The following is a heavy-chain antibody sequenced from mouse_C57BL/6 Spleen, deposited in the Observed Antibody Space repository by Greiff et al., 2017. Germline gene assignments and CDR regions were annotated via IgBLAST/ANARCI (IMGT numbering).Heavy chain of an antibody. CDR3: AKTGGSSYEGYFDV. CDR2: IWRGGST. Sequence: VNVVESGPGLVQPSQSLSITCTVSGFSLTSYGVHWVRQSPGKGLEWLGVIWRGGSTDYNAAFMSRLSITKDNSKSQVFFKMNSLQADDTAIYYRAKTGGSSYEGYFDVWGTGTTVTVSS. J-gene: IGHJ1*03. D-gene: IGHD1-1*01. V-gene: IGHV2-5*01. CDR1: GFSLTSYG.